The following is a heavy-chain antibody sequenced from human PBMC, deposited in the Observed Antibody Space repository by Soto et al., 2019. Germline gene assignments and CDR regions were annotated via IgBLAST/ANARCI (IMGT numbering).Heavy chain of an antibody. V-gene: IGHV3-30*18. CDR2: ISYDGSNK. CDR1: GFTFSSYG. CDR3: AKDLNYSYGMDV. D-gene: IGHD3-9*01. Sequence: GGSLRLSCAASGFTFSSYGMHWVRQAPGKGLEWVAVISYDGSNKYYADSVKGRFTISRDNSKNTLYLQMNSLRAEDTAVYYCAKDLNYSYGMDVWGQGPTVTVSS. J-gene: IGHJ6*02.